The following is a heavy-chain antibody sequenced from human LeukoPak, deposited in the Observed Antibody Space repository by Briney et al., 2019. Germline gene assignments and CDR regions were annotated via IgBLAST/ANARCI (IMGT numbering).Heavy chain of an antibody. Sequence: ASVKVSCKASGYTFTGYYMHWVRQAPGQGLEWMGWINPNSGGTNYAQKFQGRVTMTSDTSISTAYMELSRLRSDDTAVYYCARGDYGDYEPLGDYWGQGTLVTVSS. J-gene: IGHJ4*02. V-gene: IGHV1-2*02. CDR3: ARGDYGDYEPLGDY. CDR1: GYTFTGYY. D-gene: IGHD4-17*01. CDR2: INPNSGGT.